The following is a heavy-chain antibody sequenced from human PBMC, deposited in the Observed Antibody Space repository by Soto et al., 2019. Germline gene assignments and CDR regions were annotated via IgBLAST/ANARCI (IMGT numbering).Heavy chain of an antibody. CDR3: ARGSTAAAGDFDY. D-gene: IGHD6-13*01. CDR1: GGSISSYY. Sequence: SETLSLTCTVSGGSISSYYWSWIRQPPGKGLEWIGYIYYSGSTNYNPSLKSRVTISVDTSKNQFSLRLSSVTAADTAVYYCARGSTAAAGDFDYWGQGTLVTVSS. J-gene: IGHJ4*02. CDR2: IYYSGST. V-gene: IGHV4-59*01.